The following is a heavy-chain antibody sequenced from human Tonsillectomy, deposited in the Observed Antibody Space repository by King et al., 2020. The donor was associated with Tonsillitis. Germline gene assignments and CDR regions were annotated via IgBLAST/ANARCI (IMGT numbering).Heavy chain of an antibody. CDR2: IYYSGST. Sequence: VQLQESGPGLVKPSQTLSLTCTVSGGSISSGDDYWSWIRQTPGKGLEWIGYIYYSGSTYYNPSLKSRVTISVDTSKTQFSLKLSSVTAADPAVYYCASAPPTVAVAGTRYYYYYGMDVWGQGTTVTVSS. V-gene: IGHV4-30-4*01. CDR3: ASAPPTVAVAGTRYYYYYGMDV. D-gene: IGHD6-19*01. J-gene: IGHJ6*02. CDR1: GGSISSGDDY.